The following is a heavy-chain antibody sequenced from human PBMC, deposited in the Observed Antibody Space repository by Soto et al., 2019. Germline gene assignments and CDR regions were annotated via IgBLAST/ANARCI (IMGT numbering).Heavy chain of an antibody. CDR2: INTSGGST. J-gene: IGHJ6*02. Sequence: QVQLVQSGAEVKKPGASVKVSCKASGYTFTSYYMHWVRQAPGQGLEWMGIINTSGGSTSYAQKFQGRVTMTRDTSTSTVYMELSSLRSEDTAVYYCARDRRGYGSGSYYHYGMDVWGQGTTVTVSS. D-gene: IGHD3-10*01. CDR3: ARDRRGYGSGSYYHYGMDV. V-gene: IGHV1-46*01. CDR1: GYTFTSYY.